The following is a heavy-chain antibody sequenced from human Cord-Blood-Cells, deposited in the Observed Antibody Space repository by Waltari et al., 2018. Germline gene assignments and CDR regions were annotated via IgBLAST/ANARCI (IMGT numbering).Heavy chain of an antibody. D-gene: IGHD6-13*01. CDR3: ARVKQTPSYYFDY. V-gene: IGHV3-33*01. J-gene: IGHJ4*02. CDR2: NGYDGSNK. CDR1: GFTFSSYG. Sequence: QVQLVESGGGVVQPGRSLRLSCAASGFTFSSYGMHWVRQAPGKGVEWVGVNGYDGSNKYYADSVKGRFTISRDNSKNTRYLQMNSLRAEDTAVYYCARVKQTPSYYFDYWGQGTLVTVSS.